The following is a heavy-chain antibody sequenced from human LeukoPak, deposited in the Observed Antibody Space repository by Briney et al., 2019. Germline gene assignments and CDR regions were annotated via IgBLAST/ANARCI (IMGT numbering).Heavy chain of an antibody. Sequence: ASGKGSFQASGYPFTSYAMHWGRPAPGQRVGGMGWVNAGNGNTKYSQKFQGRVTITRDTSASTAYMELSSLRSEDTAVYYCARDPRNYYGSGSYSGAFDIWGQGTMVTVSS. CDR1: GYPFTSYA. D-gene: IGHD3-10*01. CDR2: VNAGNGNT. J-gene: IGHJ3*02. CDR3: ARDPRNYYGSGSYSGAFDI. V-gene: IGHV1-3*01.